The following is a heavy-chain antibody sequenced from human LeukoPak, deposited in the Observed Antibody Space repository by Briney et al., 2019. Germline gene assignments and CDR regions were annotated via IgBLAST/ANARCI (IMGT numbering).Heavy chain of an antibody. J-gene: IGHJ6*03. V-gene: IGHV4-59*01. CDR2: IYYSGST. CDR1: GGSISSYY. D-gene: IGHD6-19*01. CDR3: ARGGSGWLSYYYYMDV. Sequence: PSETLSLTCTVSGGSISSYYWSWIRQPPGKGLEGSGYIYYSGSTNYNPSLTSRVTISVDTSKNQFSLKLSSVTAADTAVYYCARGGSGWLSYYYYMDVWGKGTTVTVSS.